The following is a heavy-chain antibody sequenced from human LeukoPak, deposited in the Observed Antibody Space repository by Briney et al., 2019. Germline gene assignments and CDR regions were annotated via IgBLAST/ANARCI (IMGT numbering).Heavy chain of an antibody. V-gene: IGHV5-51*01. CDR1: GYSFTSYW. CDR3: ARLHTAMAPGNWFDP. D-gene: IGHD5-18*01. J-gene: IGHJ5*02. CDR2: IYPGDSDT. Sequence: LGESLKISCKGSGYSFTSYWIGWVRQMPGKGLEWMGIIYPGDSDTRYSPSFQGQVTISADKSISTAYLQWSSLKASDTAMYYCARLHTAMAPGNWFDPWGQGTLVTVSS.